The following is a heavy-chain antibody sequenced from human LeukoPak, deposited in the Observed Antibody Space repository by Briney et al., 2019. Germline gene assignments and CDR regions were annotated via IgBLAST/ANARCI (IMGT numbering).Heavy chain of an antibody. CDR3: ARGRARRGYSYGTPFDY. D-gene: IGHD5-18*01. V-gene: IGHV4-34*01. CDR1: GGSCSGYY. CDR2: INHSGST. J-gene: IGHJ4*02. Sequence: PSETLSLTCAVYGGSCSGYYWSWIRQPPGKGLGWIGEINHSGSTNYNPSLKSRVTISVDTSKNQFSLKLSSVTAADTAVYYCARGRARRGYSYGTPFDYWGQGTLVTVSS.